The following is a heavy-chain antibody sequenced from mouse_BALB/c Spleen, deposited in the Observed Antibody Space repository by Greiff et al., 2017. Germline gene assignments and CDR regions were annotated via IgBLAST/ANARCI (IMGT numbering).Heavy chain of an antibody. CDR2: ISTYYGNT. D-gene: IGHD1-1*01. Sequence: QVQLKESGPELVRPGVSVKISCKGSGYTFTDYAMHWVKQSHAKSLEWIGVISTYYGNTNYNQKFKGKATMTVDKSSSTAYMELARLTSEDSAIYYCARGTTVRDWYFDVWGAGTTVTVSS. CDR3: ARGTTVRDWYFDV. CDR1: GYTFTDYA. J-gene: IGHJ1*01. V-gene: IGHV1-67*01.